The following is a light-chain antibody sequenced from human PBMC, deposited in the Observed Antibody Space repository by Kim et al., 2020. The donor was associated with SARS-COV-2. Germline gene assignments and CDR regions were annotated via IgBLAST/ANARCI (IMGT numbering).Light chain of an antibody. CDR3: QQRSNWPPIT. Sequence: SPGERATLSCRASQSVSSYLALYQQKPGQAPRLLIYDASNRATGIPARFSGSGYGTDFTLTISSLEPEDFAVYYCQQRSNWPPITFGQGTRLEIK. V-gene: IGKV3-11*01. J-gene: IGKJ5*01. CDR2: DAS. CDR1: QSVSSY.